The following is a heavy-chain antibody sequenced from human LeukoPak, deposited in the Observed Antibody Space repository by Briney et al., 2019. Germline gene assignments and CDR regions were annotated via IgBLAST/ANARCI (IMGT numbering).Heavy chain of an antibody. J-gene: IGHJ4*02. Sequence: SETLSLTCAVYGAALSEYYWSWIRQSPGKGLEWIGEVAHRGPTVYSPTLNRKYNPSFKSRVTMSVDPSKNQFSLKLTSVTVADTASYYCVRQGTNSGYYLLDYWGQGHLVIVSS. CDR3: VRQGTNSGYYLLDY. V-gene: IGHV4-34*01. D-gene: IGHD3-22*01. CDR1: GAALSEYY. CDR2: VAHRGPTVYSPTLNR.